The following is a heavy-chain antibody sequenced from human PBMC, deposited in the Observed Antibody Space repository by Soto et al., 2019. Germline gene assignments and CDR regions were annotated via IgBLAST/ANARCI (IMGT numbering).Heavy chain of an antibody. V-gene: IGHV3-74*01. CDR1: GFTFSSYW. CDR2: ISSDGSTT. J-gene: IGHJ4*02. Sequence: GSLRLSCAASGFTFSSYWMHWVRQAPGKGLVWVSRISSDGSTTTYADSVKDRFTISRDNAKNTLYLQMNSLRAEDTAVYYCARAYYYDISGYYYDYWGQGTLVTVSS. D-gene: IGHD3-22*01. CDR3: ARAYYYDISGYYYDY.